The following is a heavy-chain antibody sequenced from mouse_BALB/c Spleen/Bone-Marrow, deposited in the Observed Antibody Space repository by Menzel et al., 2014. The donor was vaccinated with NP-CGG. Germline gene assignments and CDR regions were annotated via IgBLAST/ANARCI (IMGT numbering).Heavy chain of an antibody. D-gene: IGHD2-14*01. V-gene: IGHV4-1*02. CDR2: INPDGSTL. Sequence: EVQLQESGGGLVQPGGSLKLSCAASGFDFSRYWMSWVRQAPGKGLEWIGEINPDGSTLNYTPSLKDKFIISRDNAKNTLYLQMNKVRSEDTALYYCARPVYRYDPPAYWGQGTTLTVSS. CDR3: ARPVYRYDPPAY. J-gene: IGHJ2*01. CDR1: GFDFSRYW.